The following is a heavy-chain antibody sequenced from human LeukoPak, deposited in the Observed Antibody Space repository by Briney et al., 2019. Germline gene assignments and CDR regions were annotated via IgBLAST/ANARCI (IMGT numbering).Heavy chain of an antibody. D-gene: IGHD6-13*01. Sequence: SETLSLTCTVSGVSISSYYWSWIRQPPGKGLEWIGYIYYSGSTNYNPSLKSRVTISVDTSKNQFSLKLSSVTAADTAVYYCARSIAAAPFDYWGQGTLVTVSS. CDR1: GVSISSYY. J-gene: IGHJ4*02. V-gene: IGHV4-59*01. CDR2: IYYSGST. CDR3: ARSIAAAPFDY.